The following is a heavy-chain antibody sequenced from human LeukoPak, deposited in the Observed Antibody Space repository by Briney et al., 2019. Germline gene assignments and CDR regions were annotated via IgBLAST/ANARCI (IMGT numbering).Heavy chain of an antibody. CDR1: GGYISSYY. V-gene: IGHV4-59*01. CDR2: IYYSGST. J-gene: IGHJ4*02. D-gene: IGHD3-22*01. CDR3: ASGVPDYYDSSGYSTFDY. Sequence: SETLSLTCTVSGGYISSYYWSWIRQPPGKGLEWIGYIYYSGSTNYNPSLKSRVTISVDTSKNQFSLKLSSVTAADTAVYYCASGVPDYYDSSGYSTFDYWGQGTLVTVSS.